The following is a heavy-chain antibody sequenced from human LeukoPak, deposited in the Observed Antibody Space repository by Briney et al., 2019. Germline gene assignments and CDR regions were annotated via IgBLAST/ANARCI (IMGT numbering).Heavy chain of an antibody. V-gene: IGHV3-33*01. CDR3: ARDRKVDYFDY. Sequence: GGSLRLSCAASGFTFSSYDMRWVRQAPGKGLEWVAVIWADGSNKYHADSVKGRFTISRDNSKNTLYLQMNTLRAEDTAVYYCARDRKVDYFDYWGQGTLVTVSS. CDR1: GFTFSSYD. CDR2: IWADGSNK. J-gene: IGHJ4*02.